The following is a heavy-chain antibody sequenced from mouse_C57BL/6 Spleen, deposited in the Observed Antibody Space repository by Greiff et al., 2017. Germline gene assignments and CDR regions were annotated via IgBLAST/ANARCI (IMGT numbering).Heavy chain of an antibody. CDR3: ARDEGDPYYFDY. J-gene: IGHJ2*01. Sequence: EVQRVESGGGLVKPGGSLKLSCAASGFTFSSYAMPWVRQTPEKRLEWVATISDGGSYTYYPNKVKGRVTISRDKAENNLYLQMSHLTSEDTALYYCARDEGDPYYFDYWGQGTTLTVSS. CDR2: ISDGGSYT. CDR1: GFTFSSYA. V-gene: IGHV5-4*01.